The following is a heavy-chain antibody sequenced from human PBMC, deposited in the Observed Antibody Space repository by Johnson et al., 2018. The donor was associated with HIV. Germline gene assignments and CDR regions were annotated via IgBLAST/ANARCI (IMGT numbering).Heavy chain of an antibody. J-gene: IGHJ3*02. CDR1: GLSFSNFG. Sequence: QVQLVESGGGVVQPGKSLTLSCVGSGLSFSNFGIHWVRQAPGKGPEWVAVIYSGGSTHYADSVKGRFTISRDNAKNSLYLQMNSLRAEDTAVYFCARDPLWDAFDIWGQGTMVTVSS. CDR3: ARDPLWDAFDI. CDR2: IYSGGST. V-gene: IGHV3-NL1*01.